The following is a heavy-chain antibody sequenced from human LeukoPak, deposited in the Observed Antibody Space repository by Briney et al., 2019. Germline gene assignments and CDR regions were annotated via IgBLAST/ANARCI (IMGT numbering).Heavy chain of an antibody. Sequence: GGSLRLSCAASGFTFSSYAMHWVRQAPGKGLEWVAVISYDGSNKYYADSVKGRFTISRDNSKNTLYLQMNSLRAEDTAVYYCAGAIDYWGQGTLVTVSS. V-gene: IGHV3-30-3*01. CDR3: AGAIDY. J-gene: IGHJ4*02. CDR1: GFTFSSYA. CDR2: ISYDGSNK.